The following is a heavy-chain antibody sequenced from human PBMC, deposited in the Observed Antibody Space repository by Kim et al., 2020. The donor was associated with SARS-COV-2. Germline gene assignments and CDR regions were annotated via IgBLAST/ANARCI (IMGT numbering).Heavy chain of an antibody. CDR2: MSSSGNII. CDR1: GFTFSDHY. CDR3: ARDRGVLGFLEWLSD. D-gene: IGHD3-3*01. J-gene: IGHJ4*02. Sequence: GGSLRLSCAASGFTFSDHYMIWIRQAPGKGLELVSYMSSSGNIIHYADSVKGRFTISRDNAKNSLYLQMNSLRAEDTAVYYCARDRGVLGFLEWLSDWGQRTLVTVSS. V-gene: IGHV3-11*01.